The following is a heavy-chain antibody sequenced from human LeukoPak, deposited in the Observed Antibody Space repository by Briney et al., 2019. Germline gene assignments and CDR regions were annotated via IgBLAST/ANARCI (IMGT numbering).Heavy chain of an antibody. J-gene: IGHJ2*01. D-gene: IGHD6-19*01. Sequence: GGSLRLSCSASGFTFSSYAMHWVRQAPGKGLEYVSAISSNRGSTYYADSVKGRFTISRDNSKNTLYLQMSSLRAEDTAVYYCVKGKRAVAALYWYFDLWGRGTLVTVSS. CDR2: ISSNRGST. CDR1: GFTFSSYA. CDR3: VKGKRAVAALYWYFDL. V-gene: IGHV3-64D*09.